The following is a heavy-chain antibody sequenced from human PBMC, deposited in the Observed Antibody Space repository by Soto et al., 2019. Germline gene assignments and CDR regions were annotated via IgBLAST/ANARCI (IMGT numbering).Heavy chain of an antibody. Sequence: QVQLQESGPGQVRPSQPLSLTCTVSAGSISTINYYWSWIRQHPEKGLEWIGYISYSGSTFYHSSLKSRVTISLDTSKKQFSLTLTSVTAADTAVYYCARSAQWDGFDPWGQGTMVTVSS. J-gene: IGHJ3*01. CDR3: ARSAQWDGFDP. CDR1: AGSISTINYY. V-gene: IGHV4-31*03. D-gene: IGHD2-8*01. CDR2: ISYSGST.